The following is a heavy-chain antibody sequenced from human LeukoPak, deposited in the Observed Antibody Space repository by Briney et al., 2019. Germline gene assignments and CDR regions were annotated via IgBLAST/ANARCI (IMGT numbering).Heavy chain of an antibody. J-gene: IGHJ3*02. D-gene: IGHD2-21*01. V-gene: IGHV1-8*03. CDR2: MNPNSGNT. CDR3: AREVSVMDAFDI. Sequence: ASVKVSCKASGYTFTGYYMHWVRQATGQGLEWMGWMNPNSGNTGYAQKFQGRVTITRNTSISTAYMELSSLRSEDTAVYYCAREVSVMDAFDIWGQGAMVTVSS. CDR1: GYTFTGYY.